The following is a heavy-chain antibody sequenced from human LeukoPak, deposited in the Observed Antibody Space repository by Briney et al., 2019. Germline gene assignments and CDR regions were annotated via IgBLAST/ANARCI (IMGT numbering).Heavy chain of an antibody. V-gene: IGHV4-4*07. J-gene: IGHJ6*02. CDR1: GGTIGSFY. D-gene: IGHD2-15*01. Sequence: PSETLSLTCTVSGGTIGSFYWSWVRQSAGKGLEWIGHIYPSGSTNYNPSLKSRVTISVDTSKNQFSLKLSSVTAADPAVYYCARRQRYCIGVSCYSAYGMDVWGQGTTVTVSS. CDR2: IYPSGST. CDR3: ARRQRYCIGVSCYSAYGMDV.